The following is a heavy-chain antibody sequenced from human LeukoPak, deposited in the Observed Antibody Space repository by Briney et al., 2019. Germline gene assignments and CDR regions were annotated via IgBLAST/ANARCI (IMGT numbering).Heavy chain of an antibody. CDR2: IPNRGRT. CDR3: AREEGTSSNP. CDR1: GASITTYD. D-gene: IGHD2-2*01. J-gene: IGHJ5*02. V-gene: IGHV4-4*07. Sequence: PSETLSLTCAVSGASITTYDWSWIRQPAGKGLEWIGHIPNRGRTNYNPSLKSRVTVSLDTARNQFSLKLTSVTAADTAVYYCAREEGTSSNPWSQGTLVTVSS.